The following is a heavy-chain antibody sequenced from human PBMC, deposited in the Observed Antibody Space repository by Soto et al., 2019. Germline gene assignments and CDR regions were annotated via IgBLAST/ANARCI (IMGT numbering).Heavy chain of an antibody. CDR3: ARSQPLITIFGVVKDS. D-gene: IGHD3-3*01. V-gene: IGHV3-33*05. CDR1: GFSFSNYD. J-gene: IGHJ4*02. CDR2: ISYDGSNK. Sequence: PGGSLRLSCAASGFSFSNYDMHWVRQAPGKGLEWVAMISYDGSNKYYADSVKGRFTISRDNSKNTLYLQMNSLRAEDTAVYFCARSQPLITIFGVVKDSWGQGTPVTVSS.